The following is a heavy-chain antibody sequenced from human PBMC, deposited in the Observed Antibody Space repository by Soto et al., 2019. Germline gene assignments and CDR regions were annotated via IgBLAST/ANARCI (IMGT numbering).Heavy chain of an antibody. CDR2: ISYDGSKK. V-gene: IGHV3-30-3*01. J-gene: IGHJ5*02. CDR1: GFTFSSYA. Sequence: QVQLVESGGGVVQPGRSLRLCCAASGFTFSSYAMHWVRQAPGKGLEWVAVISYDGSKKYYADFVKGRFTISRDNSKNTLYLQMNSLRAEDTAVYYCARDVAVAVAGAWGQGTLVTVSS. D-gene: IGHD6-19*01. CDR3: ARDVAVAVAGA.